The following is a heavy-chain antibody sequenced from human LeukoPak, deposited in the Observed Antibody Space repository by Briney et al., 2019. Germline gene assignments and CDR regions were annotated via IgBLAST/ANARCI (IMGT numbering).Heavy chain of an antibody. CDR2: IYTSGST. CDR1: GGSISSYY. D-gene: IGHD1-26*01. V-gene: IGHV4-4*07. J-gene: IGHJ3*02. Sequence: SETLSLTCTVSGGSISSYYWSWIRQPAGKGLEWIGRIYTSGSTNYNPSLKSRVTISIDTSKNQFSLKLSSVTASDTAVYYCARHQWVPAFDIWGQGTMVTVSS. CDR3: ARHQWVPAFDI.